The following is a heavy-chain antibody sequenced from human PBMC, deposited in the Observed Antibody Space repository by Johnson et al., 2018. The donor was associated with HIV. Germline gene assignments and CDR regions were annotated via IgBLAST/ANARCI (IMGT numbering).Heavy chain of an antibody. CDR1: GFTFSTYA. D-gene: IGHD3-10*01. CDR2: IRYAGSRK. CDR3: ATEAYGSGTYGAFDI. V-gene: IGHV3-30*02. J-gene: IGHJ3*02. Sequence: QVQLVESGGGVVQPGGSLRLSCAASGFTFSTYAMHWVRQAPGKGLEWVAFIRYAGSRKHYADSVKGRFTISRDNSKNTMYLQMNSLSAEVTAVYSCATEAYGSGTYGAFDIWGKGTKVTVSS.